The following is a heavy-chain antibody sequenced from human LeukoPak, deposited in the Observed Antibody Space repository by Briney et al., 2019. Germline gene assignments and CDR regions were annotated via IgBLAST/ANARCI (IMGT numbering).Heavy chain of an antibody. CDR2: INTDDSSI. J-gene: IGHJ4*02. Sequence: PGGSLRLSCAASGFTFSDYWMHWVRQAPGKGLVWVSRINTDDSSITYADSVKGRFTISRDNAKNTLYLQMNSLRAEDTAAYFCARDRSPDILDFWSQGTLVTVSS. CDR3: ARDRSPDILDF. V-gene: IGHV3-74*03. CDR1: GFTFSDYW.